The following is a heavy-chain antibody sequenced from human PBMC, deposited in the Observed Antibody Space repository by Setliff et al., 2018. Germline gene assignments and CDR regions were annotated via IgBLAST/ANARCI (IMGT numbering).Heavy chain of an antibody. Sequence: PSETLSLTCTVSGGSISTYYWSWIRQTPVKGLEWIGYVYYSGTTNYNPLFKSRVTISVDRPKNQFSLKVNSVTAADTAVYFCARVLVLGYNWFDPWGQGTLVTVSS. D-gene: IGHD3-10*01. CDR2: VYYSGTT. CDR1: GGSISTYY. CDR3: ARVLVLGYNWFDP. J-gene: IGHJ5*02. V-gene: IGHV4-59*08.